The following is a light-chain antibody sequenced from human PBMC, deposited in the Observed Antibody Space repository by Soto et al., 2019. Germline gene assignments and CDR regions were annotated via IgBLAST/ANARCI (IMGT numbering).Light chain of an antibody. CDR2: KAS. CDR3: QHYNSYSAA. CDR1: QTISSW. J-gene: IGKJ1*01. Sequence: IQITPSPSTRSGSVQNKFTITFRASQTISSWLAWYQQKPGKAPKLLIYKASTLKSGVPSRFSGSGSGTEFTLTISSLQPDDFATYYCQHYNSYSAAFGQGTKVDIK. V-gene: IGKV1-5*03.